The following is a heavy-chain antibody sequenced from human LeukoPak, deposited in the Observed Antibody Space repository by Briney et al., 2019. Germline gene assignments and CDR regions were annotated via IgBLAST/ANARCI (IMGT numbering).Heavy chain of an antibody. Sequence: SQTLSLTCTVSGGSISSGDYYWSWIRQPPGKGLEWIGYIYYSGSTYYNPSLKSRVTISVDTSKNQFSLKLSSVTAADTAVYYCARSRYYYDSSGYFGAFDIWGQGTMVTVSS. CDR2: IYYSGST. CDR3: ARSRYYYDSSGYFGAFDI. CDR1: GGSISSGDYY. V-gene: IGHV4-30-4*08. D-gene: IGHD3-22*01. J-gene: IGHJ3*02.